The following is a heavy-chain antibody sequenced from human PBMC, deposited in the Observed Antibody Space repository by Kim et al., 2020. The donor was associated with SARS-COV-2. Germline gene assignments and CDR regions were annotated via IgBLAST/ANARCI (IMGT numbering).Heavy chain of an antibody. CDR3: ARVGLYSGSYYFDF. Sequence: ETLSLTCTVSGDSVSSNSYYWSWIRQPPGKGLEWIGYIYHNGRTNYNPSLKSRVTVSVDTSKNQFSLRLRSVTAADTTVYYCARVGLYSGSYYFDFWGQ. V-gene: IGHV4-61*01. CDR2: IYHNGRT. J-gene: IGHJ4*02. CDR1: GDSVSSNSYY. D-gene: IGHD1-26*01.